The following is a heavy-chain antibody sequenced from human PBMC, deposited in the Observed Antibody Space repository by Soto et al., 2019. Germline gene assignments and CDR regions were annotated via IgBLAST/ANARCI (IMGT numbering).Heavy chain of an antibody. CDR1: GFTFSSYA. CDR2: ISYDGSNK. V-gene: IGHV3-30-3*01. Sequence: QVQLVESGGGAVQPGRSLRLSCAASGFTFSSYAMHWVRQAPGKGLEWVAVISYDGSNKYYADSVKGRFTISRDNSKNTLYLQMNSLRAEDTAVYYCAREAGRSSWYFITYWGQGTLVTVSS. CDR3: AREAGRSSWYFITY. D-gene: IGHD6-13*01. J-gene: IGHJ4*02.